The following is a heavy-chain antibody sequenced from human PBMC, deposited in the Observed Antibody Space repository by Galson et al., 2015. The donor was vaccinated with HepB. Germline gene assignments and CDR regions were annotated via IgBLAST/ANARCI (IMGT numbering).Heavy chain of an antibody. J-gene: IGHJ4*02. CDR3: AKGLDYDFWNFDS. Sequence: SLRLSCAASGFTFSNAVMSWVRQAPGKGLEWVSAIGISGGNTHYADSVKGRFTISRDDSKSTLYLQMNSLRGADTAVYYCAKGLDYDFWNFDSWGQGSQVAVSS. D-gene: IGHD3-3*01. CDR2: IGISGGNT. V-gene: IGHV3-23*01. CDR1: GFTFSNAV.